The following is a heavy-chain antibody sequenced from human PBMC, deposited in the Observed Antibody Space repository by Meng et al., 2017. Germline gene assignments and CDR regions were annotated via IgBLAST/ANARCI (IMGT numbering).Heavy chain of an antibody. J-gene: IGHJ4*02. Sequence: VQVVESGGGLVKPGGSLRLSCAASGFTFSSYSMNWVRQAPGKGLEWVSSISSSSSYIYYADSVKGRFTISRDNAKNSLYLQMNSLRAEDTAVYYCARVLSSSGWSEIDYWGQGTLVTVSS. D-gene: IGHD6-19*01. V-gene: IGHV3-21*01. CDR2: ISSSSSYI. CDR3: ARVLSSSGWSEIDY. CDR1: GFTFSSYS.